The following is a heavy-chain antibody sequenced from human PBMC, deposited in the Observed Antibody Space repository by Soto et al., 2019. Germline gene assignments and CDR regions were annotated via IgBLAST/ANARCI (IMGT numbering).Heavy chain of an antibody. D-gene: IGHD3-10*01. CDR1: DYTFTTFG. CDR3: AAGVRGVSYFDP. J-gene: IGHJ5*02. Sequence: VKVSCKASDYTFTTFGITWVRQAPGQGLEWMGWISAYNGNTNYAQRLQGRVTMTTDTSTSTAYMELRSLRSDDTAVYYCAAGVRGVSYFDPWGQGTLVTVSS. CDR2: ISAYNGNT. V-gene: IGHV1-18*01.